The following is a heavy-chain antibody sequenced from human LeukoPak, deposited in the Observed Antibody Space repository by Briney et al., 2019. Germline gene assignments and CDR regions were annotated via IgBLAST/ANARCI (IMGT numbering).Heavy chain of an antibody. J-gene: IGHJ4*02. V-gene: IGHV1-18*04. Sequence: ASVKVSCKASGYTFTSYGISWVRQAPGQGLEWMGWISAYNGNTNYVQKLQGRVTMTTDTSTSTAYMELRSLRSDDTAVYYCARVDSYGYRGTFDYWGQGTLVTVSS. CDR2: ISAYNGNT. D-gene: IGHD5-18*01. CDR1: GYTFTSYG. CDR3: ARVDSYGYRGTFDY.